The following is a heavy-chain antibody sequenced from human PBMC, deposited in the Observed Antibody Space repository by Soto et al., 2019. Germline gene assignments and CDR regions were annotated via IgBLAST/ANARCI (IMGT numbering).Heavy chain of an antibody. Sequence: QVQLVESGGGVVQPGRSLRLSCAASEFTFSSYSMHWFRQAPGKGLEWVAVVSYDGTIEYYADSVKGRFTVSRDNSKNTLSLQMNSLGAEDSDVYYCAKEGGSSRSYNGDFDYWGQGTLVTVSS. D-gene: IGHD2-15*01. CDR2: VSYDGTIE. CDR3: AKEGGSSRSYNGDFDY. CDR1: EFTFSSYS. J-gene: IGHJ4*02. V-gene: IGHV3-30*18.